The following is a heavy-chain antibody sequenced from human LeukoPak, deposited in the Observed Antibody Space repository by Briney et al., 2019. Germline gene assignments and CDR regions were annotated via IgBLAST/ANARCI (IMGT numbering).Heavy chain of an antibody. J-gene: IGHJ4*02. CDR3: ARCPESSGYYYELDS. CDR2: ISGSGIK. D-gene: IGHD3-22*01. V-gene: IGHV3-48*03. Sequence: GGSLRLSCAASRFTFSSYEMNWVRQAPGKGLEWVSYISGSGIKHYADSVKGRFTISRDNAKNSLYLQMNSLTAEDTAVYYCARCPESSGYYYELDSWGQGTLVTVSS. CDR1: RFTFSSYE.